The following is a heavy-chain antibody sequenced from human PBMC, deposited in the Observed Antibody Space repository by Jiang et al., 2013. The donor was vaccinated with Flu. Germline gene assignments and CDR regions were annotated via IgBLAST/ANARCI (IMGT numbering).Heavy chain of an antibody. J-gene: IGHJ3*01. Sequence: GAEVKKPGASVKVSCKASGYTFTNYYIHWVRQAPGQGLEWMGWINPNSGGTNYAQKFQGWVTMTRDTSITTAYMDLSRLKSDDTAVYYCARGDVLLWFGDLLTPLKAFAFWGQGTMVTVSS. V-gene: IGHV1-2*04. CDR3: ARGDVLLWFGDLLTPLKAFAF. D-gene: IGHD3-10*01. CDR2: INPNSGGT. CDR1: GYTFTNYY.